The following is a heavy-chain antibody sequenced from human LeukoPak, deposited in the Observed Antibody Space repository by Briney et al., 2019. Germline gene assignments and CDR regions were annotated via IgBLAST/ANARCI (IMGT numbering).Heavy chain of an antibody. CDR2: ISGSGGST. V-gene: IGHV3-23*01. J-gene: IGHJ4*02. CDR1: GFTFSSYA. Sequence: PGGSLRLSCAASGFTFSSYAMSWVRQAPGKGLEWVSAISGSGGSTYYADSVKGRFTISRDNSKNTLYLQMDSMRAEDTGVYYCAKVPIRKGIPYYFGYWGQGTLVTVSS. D-gene: IGHD1-14*01. CDR3: AKVPIRKGIPYYFGY.